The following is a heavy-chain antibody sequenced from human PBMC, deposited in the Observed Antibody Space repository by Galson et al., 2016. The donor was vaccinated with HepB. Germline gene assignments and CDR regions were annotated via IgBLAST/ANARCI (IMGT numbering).Heavy chain of an antibody. CDR2: ISWDGEE. CDR3: SHRVIHSRVDAFDV. Sequence: LVKPTQSLTLTCSFSGSSLNTERVGVGWIRQSPGKALEWLALISWDGEERYSPSLTGRLTVTKDTSSNQVVLTITNMDPVDTATYFCSHRVIHSRVDAFDVWGQGTFVTVSS. V-gene: IGHV2-5*02. D-gene: IGHD5-18*01. CDR1: GSSLNTERVG. J-gene: IGHJ3*01.